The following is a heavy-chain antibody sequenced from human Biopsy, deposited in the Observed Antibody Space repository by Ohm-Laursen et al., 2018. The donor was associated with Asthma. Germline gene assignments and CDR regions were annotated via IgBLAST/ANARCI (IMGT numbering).Heavy chain of an antibody. J-gene: IGHJ4*02. CDR1: GFAVSRDH. V-gene: IGHV3-53*01. CDR3: ARGDSSNWSHYYFDY. CDR2: IYSGGTS. Sequence: SLRLSCAASGFAVSRDHMFWVRQAPGKGLEWVSVIYSGGTSQTADSVRGRFTISRDYFKNTLYLQMHSLRAEDTAVYYCARGDSSNWSHYYFDYWGQGTLVTVSS. D-gene: IGHD3-22*01.